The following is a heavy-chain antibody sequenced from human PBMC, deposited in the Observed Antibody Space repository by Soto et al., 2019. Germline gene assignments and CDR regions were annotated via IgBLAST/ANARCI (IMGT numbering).Heavy chain of an antibody. CDR3: ARAEGRGYTYIDY. D-gene: IGHD5-18*01. Sequence: GESLKISCAASGFTFSSYGMHWVRQAPGKGLEWVAVIWYDGSNKYYADSVKGRFTISRDNSKNTLYLQMNSLRAEDTAVYYCARAEGRGYTYIDYWGQGTLVTVSS. CDR1: GFTFSSYG. J-gene: IGHJ4*02. CDR2: IWYDGSNK. V-gene: IGHV3-33*01.